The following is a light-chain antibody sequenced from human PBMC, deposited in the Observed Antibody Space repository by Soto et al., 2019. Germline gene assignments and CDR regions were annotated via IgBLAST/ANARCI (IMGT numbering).Light chain of an antibody. CDR1: QNVLYSSNNKNY. CDR2: WAS. V-gene: IGKV4-1*01. Sequence: DIVMNQSPDSVAVSLGERATINCKSSQNVLYSSNNKNYLAWYQQKPGQPPKLLIYWASTRESGVPDRFSGSGSGTDFTLTISSLQAEDVALYYCQQYYTTPVTFGPGTKVDIK. J-gene: IGKJ3*01. CDR3: QQYYTTPVT.